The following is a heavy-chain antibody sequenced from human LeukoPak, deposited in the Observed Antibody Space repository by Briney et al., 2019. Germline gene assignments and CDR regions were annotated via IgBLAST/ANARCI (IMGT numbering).Heavy chain of an antibody. V-gene: IGHV3-15*01. CDR1: GFPFSDVW. D-gene: IGHD3-22*01. J-gene: IGHJ4*02. Sequence: GGSLRLSCAASGFPFSDVWMSWVRQAPGKGLEWVGRIKSKTDGGTADYAAHVKGRFTFSRDDSKNTLYLQMNSLTTEDTAVYYCTTDWYYYDSSGYYPIFWGQGTLVTVSS. CDR2: IKSKTDGGTA. CDR3: TTDWYYYDSSGYYPIF.